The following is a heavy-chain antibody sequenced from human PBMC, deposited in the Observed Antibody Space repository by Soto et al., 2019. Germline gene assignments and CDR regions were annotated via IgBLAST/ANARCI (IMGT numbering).Heavy chain of an antibody. D-gene: IGHD1-7*01. Sequence: GGSLRLSCAVSGFILSRNYMTWVRQAPGKGLEWVSYIYSDGSTYYADSVKGRFTISRDNSENTLFLHMNSLRVDDTALYYCARRAKTATTNWGAFDIWGQGTRVTVSS. CDR2: IYSDGST. J-gene: IGHJ3*02. V-gene: IGHV3-53*01. CDR3: ARRAKTATTNWGAFDI. CDR1: GFILSRNY.